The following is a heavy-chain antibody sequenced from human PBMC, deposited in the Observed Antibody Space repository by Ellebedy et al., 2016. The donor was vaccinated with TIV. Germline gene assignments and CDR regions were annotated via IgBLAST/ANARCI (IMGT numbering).Heavy chain of an antibody. Sequence: GESLKISCAASGFTFSSYSLNWVRQAPGKGLEWVSSISTISSYAYSVRGRFTISRDNAKNSLYLQMNSLRAEDTAVYYCSRGGGCGGGTCYYPDFWGQGTLVTVSS. J-gene: IGHJ4*02. CDR2: ISTISSY. CDR3: SRGGGCGGGTCYYPDF. D-gene: IGHD2-15*01. CDR1: GFTFSSYS. V-gene: IGHV3-21*01.